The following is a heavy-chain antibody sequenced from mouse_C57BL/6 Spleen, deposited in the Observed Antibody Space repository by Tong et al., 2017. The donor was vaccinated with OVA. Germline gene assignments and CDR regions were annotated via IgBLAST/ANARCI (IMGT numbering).Heavy chain of an antibody. CDR1: GYTFTSYW. CDR2: INPSTGYT. Sequence: VQLQESGAELAKPGASVKMSCKASGYTFTSYWMHWVKQRPGQGLEWIGYINPSTGYTEYNQKFKDKATLTADKSSSTAYMQLSSLTSEDSAVYYCARGGYFDYWGQGTTLAVSS. J-gene: IGHJ2*01. V-gene: IGHV1-7*01. CDR3: ARGGYFDY.